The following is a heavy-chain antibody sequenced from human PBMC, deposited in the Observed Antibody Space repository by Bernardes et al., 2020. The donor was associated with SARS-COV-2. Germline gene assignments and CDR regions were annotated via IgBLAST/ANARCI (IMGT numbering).Heavy chain of an antibody. Sequence: SETLSLTCAVYGGSFSGYYWCWIRQPPGPGLEWIGEINHSGSTNSNPSLKSRVTISVDTSKNQFSLKLSSVTAADTAVYYCSRGQGLRWFGELLFHYGMDVWGQGTTVTVSS. J-gene: IGHJ6*02. CDR3: SRGQGLRWFGELLFHYGMDV. V-gene: IGHV4-34*01. CDR2: INHSGST. D-gene: IGHD3-10*01. CDR1: GGSFSGYY.